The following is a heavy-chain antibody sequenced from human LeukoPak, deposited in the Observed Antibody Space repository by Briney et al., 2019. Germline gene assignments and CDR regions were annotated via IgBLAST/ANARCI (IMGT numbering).Heavy chain of an antibody. CDR2: IYYSGST. V-gene: IGHV4-59*12. D-gene: IGHD2/OR15-2a*01. CDR3: ARVKTVVGVLSLVTKKDRSRYYFDY. CDR1: GGSISNYY. J-gene: IGHJ4*02. Sequence: PSETLSLTCTVSGGSISNYYWSWIRQPPGKGLEWIGYIYYSGSTNYNPSLKSRVTISVDTSKNQFSLKLTSVTAADTAVYYCARVKTVVGVLSLVTKKDRSRYYFDYWGQGTLVTVSS.